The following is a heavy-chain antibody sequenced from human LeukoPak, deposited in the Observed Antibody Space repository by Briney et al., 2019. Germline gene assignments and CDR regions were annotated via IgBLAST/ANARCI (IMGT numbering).Heavy chain of an antibody. D-gene: IGHD5-12*01. V-gene: IGHV1-8*02. J-gene: IGHJ4*02. CDR3: ARGYSGYDTFDY. CDR1: GGTFSSYA. CDR2: MNPNSGNT. Sequence: ASVKVSCKASGGTFSSYAINWVRQATGQGLEWMGWMNPNSGNTGYAQKFQGRVTMTRNTSISTAYMELSSLRSEDTAVYYCARGYSGYDTFDYWGQGTLVTVSS.